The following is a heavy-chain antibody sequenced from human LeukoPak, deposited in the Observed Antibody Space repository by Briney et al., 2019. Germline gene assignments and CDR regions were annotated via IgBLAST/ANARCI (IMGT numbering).Heavy chain of an antibody. CDR2: ISAYNGNT. CDR3: ARADCSSTSCYSITPDY. J-gene: IGHJ4*02. Sequence: ASVKVSCKASGYTFTSYGISWVRQAPGQGLEWMGWISAYNGNTNYAQKLQGRVTMTTDTSTSTAYMELRSLRSDDTAVYYCARADCSSTSCYSITPDYWGQGTLVTVSS. V-gene: IGHV1-18*01. D-gene: IGHD2-2*01. CDR1: GYTFTSYG.